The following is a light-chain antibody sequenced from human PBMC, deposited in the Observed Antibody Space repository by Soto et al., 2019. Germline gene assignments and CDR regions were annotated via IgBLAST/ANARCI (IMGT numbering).Light chain of an antibody. Sequence: DIQMNQSPASLSATVGDRVTITCQASPHIGYYLNWYQQKPGKAPKLLIYDAYNLQTGVPSRFSGSKSGPDFTLTINALQPEDFGTYFCQQYDSLPLTFGGGTKVDIK. V-gene: IGKV1-33*01. J-gene: IGKJ4*01. CDR2: DAY. CDR1: PHIGYY. CDR3: QQYDSLPLT.